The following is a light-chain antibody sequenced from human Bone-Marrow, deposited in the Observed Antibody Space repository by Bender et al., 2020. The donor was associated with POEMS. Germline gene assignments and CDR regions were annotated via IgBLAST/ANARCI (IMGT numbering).Light chain of an antibody. CDR3: QAWDNSVVV. V-gene: IGLV3-1*01. CDR2: EDT. J-gene: IGLJ2*01. Sequence: SYELTQPPSVSVSPGQTATITCSGDNLGEKFASWYQQRPGQSPLLVIYEDTKRPSGIPERFSGSNAGNTATLTISGTQSLDEADYYCQAWDNSVVVFGGGTKLTVL. CDR1: NLGEKF.